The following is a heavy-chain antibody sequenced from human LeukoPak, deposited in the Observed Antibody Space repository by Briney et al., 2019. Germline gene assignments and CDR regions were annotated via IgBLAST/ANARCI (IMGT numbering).Heavy chain of an antibody. CDR3: ATSLEQLPTPTFY. V-gene: IGHV3-21*01. CDR1: GFTFSSYS. CDR2: ISSSSSYI. J-gene: IGHJ4*02. Sequence: GGSLRLSCAASGFTFSSYSMNWVRQAPGEGLEWVSSISSSSSYIYYADSVKGRFTISRDNAKNSLYLQMNSLRAEDTAVYYCATSLEQLPTPTFYWGQGTLVTVSS. D-gene: IGHD6-6*01.